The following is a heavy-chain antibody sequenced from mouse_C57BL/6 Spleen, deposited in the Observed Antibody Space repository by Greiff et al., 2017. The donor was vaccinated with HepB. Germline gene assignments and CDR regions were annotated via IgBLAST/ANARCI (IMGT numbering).Heavy chain of an antibody. CDR1: GYAFSSSW. CDR2: IYPGDGDT. V-gene: IGHV1-82*01. J-gene: IGHJ2*01. CDR3: AVYGNYDY. D-gene: IGHD2-1*01. Sequence: QVQLQQSGPELVKPGASVKISCKASGYAFSSSWMNWVKQRPGKGLEWIGRIYPGDGDTNYNGKFKGKAKLTADKSSSTAYMQLSSLTSEDSAVYFCAVYGNYDYWGQGTTLTVSS.